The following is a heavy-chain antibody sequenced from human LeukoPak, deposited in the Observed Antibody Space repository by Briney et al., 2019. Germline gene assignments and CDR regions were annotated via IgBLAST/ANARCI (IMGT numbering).Heavy chain of an antibody. CDR2: ISGSGGST. D-gene: IGHD3-10*01. CDR1: GFTFSHYA. V-gene: IGHV3-23*01. CDR3: ARGPPYGSGSYYPGDY. Sequence: PGGSLRLSCAASGFTFSHYAMSWVRQAPGKGPEWVSGISGSGGSTYYADSVKGRFTISRDNAKNTLYLQMNSLRAEDTAVYYCARGPPYGSGSYYPGDYWGQGTLVTVSS. J-gene: IGHJ4*02.